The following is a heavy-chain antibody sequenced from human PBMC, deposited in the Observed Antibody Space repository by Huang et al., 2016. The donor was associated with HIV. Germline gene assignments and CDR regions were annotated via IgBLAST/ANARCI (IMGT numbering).Heavy chain of an antibody. Sequence: EVHLVESGGGLVQPGRSLRLSCGASGFTFDDFSLQWVRQRPGKSLEDVSGITGDSDRVFYAASVKGRFTISRDNAKNSLYLQMNSLRVEDTALYYCAHLPEPSSPWTDYWGQGTLVTVSS. CDR3: AHLPEPSSPWTDY. CDR1: GFTFDDFS. V-gene: IGHV3-9*01. CDR2: ITGDSDRV. D-gene: IGHD1-1*01. J-gene: IGHJ4*02.